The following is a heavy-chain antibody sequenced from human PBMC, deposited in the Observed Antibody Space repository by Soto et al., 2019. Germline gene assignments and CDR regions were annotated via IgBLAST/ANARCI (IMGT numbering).Heavy chain of an antibody. J-gene: IGHJ3*02. CDR1: GYSISSGYY. V-gene: IGHV4-38-2*02. Sequence: SETLSLTCTVSGYSISSGYYWGWIRQPPGKGLEWIGSIYHSGSTYYNPSLKSRVTISVDTSKNQFSLKLSSVTAADTAVYYCASGVGYCSGGSCSEGAFDIWGQGTMVTVSS. CDR2: IYHSGST. D-gene: IGHD2-15*01. CDR3: ASGVGYCSGGSCSEGAFDI.